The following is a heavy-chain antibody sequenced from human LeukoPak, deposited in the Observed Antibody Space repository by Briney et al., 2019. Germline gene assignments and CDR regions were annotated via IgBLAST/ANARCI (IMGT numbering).Heavy chain of an antibody. J-gene: IGHJ3*02. Sequence: GESLKISCKGSGYKFTTYWIGWVRQMPGKGLEWMGLIYPGDSETRYSPSFQGQVTISADKSITAVYLQWSSLKASDTAMYYCARREIYSGYSETGAFDIWGQGTMVTVSS. D-gene: IGHD5-12*01. V-gene: IGHV5-51*01. CDR3: ARREIYSGYSETGAFDI. CDR2: IYPGDSET. CDR1: GYKFTTYW.